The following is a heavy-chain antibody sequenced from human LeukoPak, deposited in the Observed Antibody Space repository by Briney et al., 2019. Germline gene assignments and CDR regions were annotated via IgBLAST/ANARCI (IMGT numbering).Heavy chain of an antibody. CDR3: ARVPSRDGYYFDY. CDR1: GYTFTGYY. J-gene: IGHJ4*02. D-gene: IGHD5-24*01. CDR2: INPNSGGT. Sequence: ASVKVSCKASGYTFTGYYMHWVRQAPGQGLEWMGWINPNSGGTNYAQKFQGWVTMTRDTSISTAYMELSRLRSDDTAVYYCARVPSRDGYYFDYWGQGTLVTVSS. V-gene: IGHV1-2*04.